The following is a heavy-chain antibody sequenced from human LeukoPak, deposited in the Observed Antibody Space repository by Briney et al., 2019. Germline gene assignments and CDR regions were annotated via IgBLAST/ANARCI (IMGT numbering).Heavy chain of an antibody. CDR3: AKSRVAVPGRLNYFDS. V-gene: IGHV3-23*01. D-gene: IGHD6-19*01. CDR2: ISVTGGGT. J-gene: IGHJ4*02. CDR1: GFTLNNYS. Sequence: GGSLRLSCAASGFTLNNYSLTWCRQAPGKEAEGVSGISVTGGGTFYADAIKGRFTISRDNPRNTLFLQVDSLKAEDTAIYYCAKSRVAVPGRLNYFDSWGQGAQVTV.